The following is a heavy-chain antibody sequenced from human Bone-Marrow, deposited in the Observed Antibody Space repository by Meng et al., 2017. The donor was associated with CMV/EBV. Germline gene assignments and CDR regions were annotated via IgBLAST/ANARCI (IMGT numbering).Heavy chain of an antibody. Sequence: GESLKISCAASGFTFSSYAMHWVRQAPGKGLEWVANIKQDGSEKYYVDSVKGRFTISRDNAKNSLYLQMNSLRAEDTAVYYCARDRRITIFGVVIPQGGMDVWGQGTTVTVSS. J-gene: IGHJ6*02. V-gene: IGHV3-7*01. CDR1: GFTFSSYA. CDR3: ARDRRITIFGVVIPQGGMDV. D-gene: IGHD3-3*01. CDR2: IKQDGSEK.